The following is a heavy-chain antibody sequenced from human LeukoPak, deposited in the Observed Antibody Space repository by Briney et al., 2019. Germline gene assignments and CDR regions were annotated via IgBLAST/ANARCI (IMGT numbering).Heavy chain of an antibody. Sequence: GGSLRLSCAASGFTFDDYGMSWVRQAPGKGLEWVPGINWNGDSTSYSDSVKGRSTISRDNAKKSLYLQMKSLRAEDTALYYCVRGGGDSSSWHIDYWGQGTLVTVSS. CDR2: INWNGDST. CDR1: GFTFDDYG. D-gene: IGHD6-13*01. V-gene: IGHV3-20*04. CDR3: VRGGGDSSSWHIDY. J-gene: IGHJ4*02.